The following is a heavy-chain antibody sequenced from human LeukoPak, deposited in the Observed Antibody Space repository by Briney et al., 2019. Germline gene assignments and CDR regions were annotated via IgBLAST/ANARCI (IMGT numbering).Heavy chain of an antibody. CDR3: AGGFGFLFEH. J-gene: IGHJ4*02. V-gene: IGHV3-7*05. CDR2: IKQDGSEI. CDR1: GFRFSSFW. D-gene: IGHD3-3*01. Sequence: GGSLRLSCVVSGFRFSSFWMHWVRQAPGKGLEWVANIKQDGSEIYYVDSVKGRSTISRDNAKNSLYLQMNSLRAEDTAVYYCAGGFGFLFEHWGQGTLVAVSS.